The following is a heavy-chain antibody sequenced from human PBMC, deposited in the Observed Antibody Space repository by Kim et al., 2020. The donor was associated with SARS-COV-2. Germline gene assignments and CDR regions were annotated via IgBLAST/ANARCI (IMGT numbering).Heavy chain of an antibody. V-gene: IGHV4-59*01. CDR2: IYYSGST. CDR3: ARMGSSGWFESAFDI. CDR1: SGSIINYY. D-gene: IGHD6-19*01. J-gene: IGHJ3*02. Sequence: SETLSLTCTVSSGSIINYYWSWIRQPPGKGLEWIGYIYYSGSTNYNPSLKSRVPISVDTSKNQFSLKLNSVTAADTAVYYCARMGSSGWFESAFDIWGQGTMVTVAS.